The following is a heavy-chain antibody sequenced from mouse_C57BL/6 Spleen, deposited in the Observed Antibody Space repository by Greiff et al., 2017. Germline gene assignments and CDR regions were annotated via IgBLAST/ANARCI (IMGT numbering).Heavy chain of an antibody. J-gene: IGHJ2*01. V-gene: IGHV1-82*01. CDR1: GYAFSSSW. CDR3: ALRYYGSNNGYFDD. D-gene: IGHD1-1*01. CDR2: IYPGDGDT. Sequence: QVQLQQSGPELVKPGASVKISCKASGYAFSSSWMNWVKQRPGKGLEWIGRIYPGDGDTNYNGKFKGKATLTADKSSSTAYMQLSSLTSEDSAVYFCALRYYGSNNGYFDDWGQGTTLTVSS.